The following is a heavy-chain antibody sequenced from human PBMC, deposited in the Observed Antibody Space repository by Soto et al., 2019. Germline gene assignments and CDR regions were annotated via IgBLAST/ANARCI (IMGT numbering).Heavy chain of an antibody. CDR3: AREVAADGTFREDVFDI. V-gene: IGHV1-69*12. Sequence: QVHLVQSGAEVKKPGSSVKVSCKASGGTFSNHAINWVRQAPGQGLEWMGRIIPIFTTTNYAQKFQGRVTITADESSLTAYMELSSPKHDDTAVYYCAREVAADGTFREDVFDIWGQGTLVTVSS. CDR2: IIPIFTTT. D-gene: IGHD6-13*01. CDR1: GGTFSNHA. J-gene: IGHJ3*02.